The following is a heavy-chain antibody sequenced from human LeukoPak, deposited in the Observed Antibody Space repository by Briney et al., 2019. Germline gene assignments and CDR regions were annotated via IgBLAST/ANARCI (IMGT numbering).Heavy chain of an antibody. CDR3: ARDRYGDGFAHFDY. CDR2: ITPSGGT. D-gene: IGHD5-24*01. V-gene: IGHV1-2*02. J-gene: IGHJ4*02. Sequence: ASVKVSCKASGYTFTIYAMHWVRQAPGQGLEWMGWITPSGGTNYPQKFQGRVAITRDTSISTAYMDLSRLTSDDTAVYYCARDRYGDGFAHFDYWGQGALVTVSS. CDR1: GYTFTIYA.